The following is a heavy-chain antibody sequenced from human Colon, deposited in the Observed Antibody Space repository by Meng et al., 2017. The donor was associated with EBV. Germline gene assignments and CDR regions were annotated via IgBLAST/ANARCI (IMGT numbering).Heavy chain of an antibody. CDR2: IKSDGSST. J-gene: IGHJ5*02. CDR3: VKDGYCSGGSCDGGFGFDP. Sequence: EVQLVESGGGLVQSGGSLRLSCAASGFTVSSYYMHWVRRAPGKGLVWVSQIKSDGSSTGYADSVKGRFTISRDNAKNTLYLQMNSLRAEDTAVYYCVKDGYCSGGSCDGGFGFDPGGQGPLVTVYS. D-gene: IGHD2-15*01. V-gene: IGHV3-74*01. CDR1: GFTVSSYY.